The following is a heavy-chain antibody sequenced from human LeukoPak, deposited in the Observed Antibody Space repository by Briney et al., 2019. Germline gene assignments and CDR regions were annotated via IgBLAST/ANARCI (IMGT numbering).Heavy chain of an antibody. CDR2: ISYDGSNK. D-gene: IGHD6-13*01. Sequence: GGSLRLSCAASGFTFSSYAMHWVRQAPGKGLEWVAVISYDGSNKYYADSVKGRFTISRDNSKNTLYLQMSSLRAEDTAVYSCASKSSYAFDIWGQGTMVTVSS. CDR3: ASKSSYAFDI. V-gene: IGHV3-30-3*01. CDR1: GFTFSSYA. J-gene: IGHJ3*02.